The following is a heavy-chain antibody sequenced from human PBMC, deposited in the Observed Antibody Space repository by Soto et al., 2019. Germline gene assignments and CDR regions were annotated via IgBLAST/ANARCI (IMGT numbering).Heavy chain of an antibody. CDR2: IYYSGST. J-gene: IGHJ6*02. D-gene: IGHD3-10*01. Sequence: ASETLSLTCTVSGGSISSYYWSWIRQPPGKGLEWIGYIYYSGSTNYNPSLKSRVTISVDTSKNQFSLKLSSVTAADTAVYYCASLGSGSYPSPPMMDVWGQGTTVTVSS. V-gene: IGHV4-59*01. CDR1: GGSISSYY. CDR3: ASLGSGSYPSPPMMDV.